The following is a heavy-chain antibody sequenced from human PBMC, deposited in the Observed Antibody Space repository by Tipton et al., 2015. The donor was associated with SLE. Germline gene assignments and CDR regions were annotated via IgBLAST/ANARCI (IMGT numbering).Heavy chain of an antibody. Sequence: SLRLSCAASGFTFDDYGMSWVRQAPGKGLEWVSYISSSSSTIYYADSVKGRFTISRDNAKNSLYLQMNSLRAEDTAVYYCARDLPEVYSYGHDAFDIWGQGTMVTVSS. CDR3: ARDLPEVYSYGHDAFDI. J-gene: IGHJ3*02. CDR2: ISSSSSTI. V-gene: IGHV3-48*01. D-gene: IGHD5-18*01. CDR1: GFTFDDYG.